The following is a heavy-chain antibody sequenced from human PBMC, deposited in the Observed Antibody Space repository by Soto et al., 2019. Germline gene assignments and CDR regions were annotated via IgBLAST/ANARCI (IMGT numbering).Heavy chain of an antibody. CDR1: GFTFSTYW. CDR2: INQDGSER. D-gene: IGHD3-16*01. CDR3: VCGGNFFVD. J-gene: IGHJ4*02. V-gene: IGHV3-7*01. Sequence: EVQLVESGGGLVQPGGSLRLPCAASGFTFSTYWMTWVRQPPGKGLEWVASINQDGSERYYVDSVRGRFTISRDNAKNSLYLHMNSLRAEDTAVYYCVCGGNFFVDWGQGTLVTVSP.